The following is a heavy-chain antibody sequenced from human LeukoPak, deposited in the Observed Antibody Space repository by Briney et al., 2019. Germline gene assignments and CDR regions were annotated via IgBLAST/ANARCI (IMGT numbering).Heavy chain of an antibody. CDR3: ARDRQRVPPATRFDY. D-gene: IGHD2-2*01. CDR1: GYTFTGYY. Sequence: GASVKVSCKASGYTFTGYYMHWVRQAPGQGLEWMGWINPNSGGTNYAQKFQGRVTMTRDTSISTAYMELSRLRSDDTAVYYCARDRQRVPPATRFDYWGQGTLVTVSS. CDR2: INPNSGGT. V-gene: IGHV1-2*02. J-gene: IGHJ4*02.